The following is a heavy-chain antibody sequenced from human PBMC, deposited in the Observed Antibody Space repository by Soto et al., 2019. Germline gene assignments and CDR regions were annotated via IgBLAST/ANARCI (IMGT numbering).Heavy chain of an antibody. CDR3: ASRGNFGLTYGMDV. J-gene: IGHJ6*02. V-gene: IGHV1-3*01. Sequence: ASVKVSCKASGYTFTSYAMRWVRQAPGQRLEWMGWINAGNGNTKYSQKFQGRVTITRDTSASTAYMELSSLRSEDTAVYYCASRGNFGLTYGMDVWGQGTTFTVSS. CDR2: INAGNGNT. CDR1: GYTFTSYA. D-gene: IGHD3-3*01.